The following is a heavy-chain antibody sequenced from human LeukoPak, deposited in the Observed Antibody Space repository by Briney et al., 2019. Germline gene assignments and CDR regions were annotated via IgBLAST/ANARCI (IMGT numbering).Heavy chain of an antibody. CDR1: GGSVSSSHY. CDR3: AKSTYYYDTFVNAFDL. V-gene: IGHV4-39*07. Sequence: PSETLSLTCTVSGGSVSSSHYWGWIRQPPGKGLEWIGSIYYGGSTYYNASLRSRVTTSVDTSKNQFSLKLSSVTAADTAVYYCAKSTYYYDTFVNAFDLWGQGTVVTVST. CDR2: IYYGGST. D-gene: IGHD3-22*01. J-gene: IGHJ3*01.